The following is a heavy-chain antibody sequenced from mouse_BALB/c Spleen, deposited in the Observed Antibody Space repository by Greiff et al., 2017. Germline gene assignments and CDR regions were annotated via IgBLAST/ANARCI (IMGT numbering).Heavy chain of an antibody. J-gene: IGHJ4*01. CDR2: IDPANGNT. D-gene: IGHD1-1*01. Sequence: VQLQQSGAELVKPGASVKLSCTASGFNIKDTYMHWVKQRPEQGLEWIGRIDPANGNTKYDPKFQGKATITADTSSNTAYLQLSSLTSEDTAVYYCARGYYGSSYYAMDYWGQGTSVTVSS. V-gene: IGHV14-3*02. CDR3: ARGYYGSSYYAMDY. CDR1: GFNIKDTY.